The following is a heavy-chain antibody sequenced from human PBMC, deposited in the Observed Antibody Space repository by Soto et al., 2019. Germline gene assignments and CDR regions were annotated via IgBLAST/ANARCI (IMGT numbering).Heavy chain of an antibody. CDR3: ARGGNEYRY. Sequence: EVQVVESGGGLVQPGGSLRLSCAASGFTISDHFIDWVRQAPGEGLEWVGRTKNIGNNYATEYAASVKGRFTISRDDSRNSVYLYMNRLKSEDTDVYFCARGGNEYRYWGQGTLDTVSS. CDR1: GFTISDHF. J-gene: IGHJ4*02. V-gene: IGHV3-72*01. D-gene: IGHD5-12*01. CDR2: TKNIGNNYAT.